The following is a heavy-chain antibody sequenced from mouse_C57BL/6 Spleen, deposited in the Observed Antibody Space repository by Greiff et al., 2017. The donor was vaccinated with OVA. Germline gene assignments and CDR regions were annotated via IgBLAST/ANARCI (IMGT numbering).Heavy chain of an antibody. D-gene: IGHD1-1*01. CDR3: ARRGYGSSYDYFDY. Sequence: VKLMESGPGLVAPSQSLSITCTVSGFSLTSYAISWVRQPPGKGLEWLGVIWTGGGTNYNSALKSRLSISKDNSKSQVFLKMNSLQTDDTARYYCARRGYGSSYDYFDYWGQGTTLTVSS. V-gene: IGHV2-9-1*01. J-gene: IGHJ2*01. CDR2: IWTGGGT. CDR1: GFSLTSYA.